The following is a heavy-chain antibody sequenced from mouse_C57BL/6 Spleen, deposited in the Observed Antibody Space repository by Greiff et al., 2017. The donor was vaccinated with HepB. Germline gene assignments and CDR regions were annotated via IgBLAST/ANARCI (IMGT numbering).Heavy chain of an antibody. CDR1: GYSITSGYY. J-gene: IGHJ3*01. CDR3: ARKRDYDWFAY. CDR2: ISYDGSN. D-gene: IGHD2-4*01. V-gene: IGHV3-6*01. Sequence: DVKLQESGPGLVKPSQSLSLTCSVTGYSITSGYYWNWIRQFPGNKLEWMGYISYDGSNNYNPSLKNRISITRDTSKNQFFLKLNSVTTEDTATYYCARKRDYDWFAYWGQGTLVTVSA.